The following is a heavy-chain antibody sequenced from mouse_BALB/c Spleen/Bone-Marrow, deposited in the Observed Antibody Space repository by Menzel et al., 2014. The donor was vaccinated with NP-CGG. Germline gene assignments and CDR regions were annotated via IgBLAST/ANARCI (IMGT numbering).Heavy chain of an antibody. CDR3: ARDRNCGSNWYFDV. CDR1: GFTFTDYY. D-gene: IGHD1-1*01. V-gene: IGHV7-3*02. CDR2: IRNKANGYTT. J-gene: IGHJ1*01. Sequence: EVMLVESGGGLVQPGGSLRLSCATSGFTFTDYYMSWGRQPPGKALEWLGFIRNKANGYTTDYCASVKGRFTISRDNSQSILYLQMNILRTEDSATYYCARDRNCGSNWYFDVWGAGTTVTVSS.